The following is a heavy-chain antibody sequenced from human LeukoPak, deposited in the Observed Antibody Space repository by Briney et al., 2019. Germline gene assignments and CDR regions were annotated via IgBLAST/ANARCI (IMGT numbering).Heavy chain of an antibody. V-gene: IGHV3-9*01. Sequence: PGRSLRLSCAASGFTFDDYAMHWVRQAPGKGLEWVSGISWNSGSIGYADSAKGRFTISRDNAKNSLYLQMNSLRAEDTALYYCAKGLSRGYGSSGWYGYYYGMDVWGQGTTVTVSS. CDR3: AKGLSRGYGSSGWYGYYYGMDV. CDR1: GFTFDDYA. CDR2: ISWNSGSI. D-gene: IGHD6-19*01. J-gene: IGHJ6*02.